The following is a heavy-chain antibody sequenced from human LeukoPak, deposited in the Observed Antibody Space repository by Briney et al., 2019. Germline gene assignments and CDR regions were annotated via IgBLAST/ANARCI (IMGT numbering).Heavy chain of an antibody. D-gene: IGHD3-10*01. CDR3: ARERITTVRGVIDGMDV. V-gene: IGHV1-3*01. CDR1: GYTFTSYA. Sequence: ASVKVSCKASGYTFTSYAMHWVRQAPGQRLEWMGWIYAGNGNTKYSQKFQGRVTITRDTSASTAYMELSSLRSEDTAVYYCARERITTVRGVIDGMDVWGKGTTVTVSS. J-gene: IGHJ6*04. CDR2: IYAGNGNT.